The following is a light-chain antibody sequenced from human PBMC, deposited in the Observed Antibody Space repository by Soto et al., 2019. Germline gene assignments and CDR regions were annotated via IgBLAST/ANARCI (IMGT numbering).Light chain of an antibody. CDR1: QSVSSRY. CDR3: QQYGGSPPIT. V-gene: IGKV3-20*01. CDR2: GAS. J-gene: IGKJ5*01. Sequence: EIVLTQSPGTLSLSPGERATLSCRASQSVSSRYLTWYQPKPGQAPRLLIYGASSRATGIPDWFSGSGSGTYFTLTISRLEPEDFAVYSCQQYGGSPPITFGQGTRLEIK.